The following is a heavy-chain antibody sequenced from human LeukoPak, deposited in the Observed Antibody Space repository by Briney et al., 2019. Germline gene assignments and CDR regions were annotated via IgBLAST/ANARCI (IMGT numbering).Heavy chain of an antibody. CDR2: ISGSGGNT. V-gene: IGHV3-23*01. CDR3: AKAGSGYYYLFDY. J-gene: IGHJ4*02. CDR1: GFTFSSYA. Sequence: PGGSLRLSCAASGFTFSSYAMSWVRQAPGKGLEWVSAISGSGGNTYNADSVRGWFTISRDNSQNTLYLQMNSLRAEDTAVYYCAKAGSGYYYLFDYWGLGTLVTVSS. D-gene: IGHD3-22*01.